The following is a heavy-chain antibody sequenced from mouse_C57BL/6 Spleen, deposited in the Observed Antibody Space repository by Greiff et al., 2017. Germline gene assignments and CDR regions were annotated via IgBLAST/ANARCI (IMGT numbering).Heavy chain of an antibody. CDR1: GYTFTTYP. CDR3: ARSGDYDYYAMDY. V-gene: IGHV1-47*01. J-gene: IGHJ4*01. D-gene: IGHD1-1*02. Sequence: VQRVESGAELVKPGASVKMSCKASGYTFTTYPIEWMKQNHGKSLEWIGNFHPYNDDTKYNEKFKGKATLTVEKSSSTVYLELSRLTSDDSAVYYCARSGDYDYYAMDYWGQGTSVTVSS. CDR2: FHPYNDDT.